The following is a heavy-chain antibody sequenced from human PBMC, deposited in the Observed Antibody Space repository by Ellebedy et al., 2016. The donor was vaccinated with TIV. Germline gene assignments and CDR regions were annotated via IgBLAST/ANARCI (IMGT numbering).Heavy chain of an antibody. V-gene: IGHV4-59*01. CDR1: GGSISSYY. CDR3: ARGGASSKYFDY. CDR2: IYYTGST. Sequence: MPSETLSLTCTVSGGSISSYYWSWIRQPPGKGLEWIGFIYYTGSTNYNPSLKSRVTISVETSNNQFSLKLSSVTAADTAIYYCARGGASSKYFDYWGQGTLVTVSS. D-gene: IGHD1-26*01. J-gene: IGHJ4*02.